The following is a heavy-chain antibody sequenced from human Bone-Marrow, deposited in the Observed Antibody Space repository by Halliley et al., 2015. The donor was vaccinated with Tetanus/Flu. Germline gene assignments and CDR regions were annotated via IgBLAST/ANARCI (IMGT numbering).Heavy chain of an antibody. Sequence: SLRLSCAASGFTFSSYAMSWVRQAPGKGLEWVSSISGSGDRAYYADSVRGRFTFSRDNSKNTLYLQMNSLGGEDAAVYYCAKDWVGKGDHWGQGTQVTVSS. V-gene: IGHV3-23*01. CDR1: GFTFSSYA. CDR3: AKDWVGKGDH. CDR2: ISGSGDRA. D-gene: IGHD1-26*01. J-gene: IGHJ4*02.